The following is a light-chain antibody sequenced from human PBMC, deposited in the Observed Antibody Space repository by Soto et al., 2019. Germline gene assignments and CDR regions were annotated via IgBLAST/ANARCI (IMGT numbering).Light chain of an antibody. V-gene: IGLV1-44*01. J-gene: IGLJ2*01. CDR2: SNH. CDR3: AAWDDSLNGVI. CDR1: SSNIGSNI. Sequence: QSVPTQPPSASGTPGQRVTISCSGSSSNIGSNIVNWYQQLPGTAPKLLIYSNHQRPSGVPDRFSGSKSGTSASLAISGLQSEDEADYYCAAWDDSLNGVIFGGGTKLTVL.